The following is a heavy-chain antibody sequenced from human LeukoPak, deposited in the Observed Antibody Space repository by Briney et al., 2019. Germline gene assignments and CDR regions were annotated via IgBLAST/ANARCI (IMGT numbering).Heavy chain of an antibody. D-gene: IGHD6-13*01. Sequence: PPETLSLTCTVSGGSISSSSYYWGWIRQPPGKGLEWIGSINYSGNTYYNPSLKSRLTISVDTSKNQFSLKLSSVTAADTAVYYCARHGLYSSSWYWDYWGQGTLVTVSS. CDR2: INYSGNT. CDR1: GGSISSSSYY. J-gene: IGHJ4*02. CDR3: ARHGLYSSSWYWDY. V-gene: IGHV4-39*01.